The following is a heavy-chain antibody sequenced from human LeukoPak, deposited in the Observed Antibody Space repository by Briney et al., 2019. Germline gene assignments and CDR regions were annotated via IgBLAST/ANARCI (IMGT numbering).Heavy chain of an antibody. CDR1: GFTFSSYA. CDR2: ISYDGSNK. J-gene: IGHJ6*02. Sequence: GGSLRLSCAASGFTFSSYAMHWVRQAPGKGLEWVAVISYDGSNKYYADSVKGRFTISRDNSKNTLYLQMNSLRAEDTAVYYCARDYITMIVVVIPYYYGMDVWGQGTTVTVSS. V-gene: IGHV3-30*04. D-gene: IGHD3-22*01. CDR3: ARDYITMIVVVIPYYYGMDV.